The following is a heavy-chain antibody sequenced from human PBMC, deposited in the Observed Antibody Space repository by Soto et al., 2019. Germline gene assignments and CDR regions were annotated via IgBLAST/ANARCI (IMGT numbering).Heavy chain of an antibody. CDR2: IYDSGST. J-gene: IGHJ4*02. CDR3: ARGPSGEKVAY. CDR1: GGSISSGDYN. D-gene: IGHD3-10*01. V-gene: IGHV4-30-4*01. Sequence: SETLSLTCTFSGGSISSGDYNWSWIRQSPGKGLEWIGHIYDSGSTYNNPSLQSRVTISVDTSKNQFSLNLSSVTAADTAVYYWARGPSGEKVAYWGQGTLATV.